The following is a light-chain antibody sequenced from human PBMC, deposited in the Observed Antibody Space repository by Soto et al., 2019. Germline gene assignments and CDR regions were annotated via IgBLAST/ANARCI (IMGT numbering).Light chain of an antibody. Sequence: DIVLTQSPGTLSLSPGERATLSCRASQSVSSSYLAWYQQKPGQAPRLLIYGASSGATGIPDRFSGSGSGTDFTLTISSLEPEDFAIYYCQHRSNWPPSITFGQGTRLEI. CDR3: QHRSNWPPSIT. V-gene: IGKV3D-20*02. J-gene: IGKJ5*01. CDR1: QSVSSSY. CDR2: GAS.